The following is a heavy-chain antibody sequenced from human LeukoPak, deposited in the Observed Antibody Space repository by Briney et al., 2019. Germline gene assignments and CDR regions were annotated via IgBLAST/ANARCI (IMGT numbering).Heavy chain of an antibody. Sequence: GGSLRLSCAASGLIFSNYAMSWVRQAPGKGLEWVSGITSGFTPHYADSVKGRFTISRDNSKNTFHLQMNSLRPEDTAVYYCAKDYSALRVADVFFEYWGQGTLVTVSS. D-gene: IGHD2-15*01. V-gene: IGHV3-23*01. J-gene: IGHJ4*02. CDR2: ITSGFTP. CDR1: GLIFSNYA. CDR3: AKDYSALRVADVFFEY.